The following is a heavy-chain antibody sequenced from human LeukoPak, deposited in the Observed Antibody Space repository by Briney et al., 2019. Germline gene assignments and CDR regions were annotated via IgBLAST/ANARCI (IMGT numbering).Heavy chain of an antibody. J-gene: IGHJ3*02. Sequence: GGSLRLSCAASGFTFSSYSMNWVRQAPGQGLEWVSSISSSSSYIYYADSVKGRFTISRDNAKNSLYLQMNSLRAEDTAVYYCARDGYYYDSSGPTPHDAFDIWGQGTMVTVSS. CDR3: ARDGYYYDSSGPTPHDAFDI. D-gene: IGHD3-22*01. CDR1: GFTFSSYS. CDR2: ISSSSSYI. V-gene: IGHV3-21*01.